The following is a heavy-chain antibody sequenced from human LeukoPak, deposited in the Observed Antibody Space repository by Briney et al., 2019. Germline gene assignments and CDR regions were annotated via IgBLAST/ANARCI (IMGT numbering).Heavy chain of an antibody. V-gene: IGHV4-34*01. Sequence: SETLSLTCAVYGGSFSGYYWSWIRQPPGKGLEWIGEINHSGNTNYNPSLKSRVTISVDTSKNQFSLKLSSVTAADTAVYYCARSAYSYGADAFDIWGQGTMVTVSS. CDR1: GGSFSGYY. CDR2: INHSGNT. D-gene: IGHD5-18*01. J-gene: IGHJ3*02. CDR3: ARSAYSYGADAFDI.